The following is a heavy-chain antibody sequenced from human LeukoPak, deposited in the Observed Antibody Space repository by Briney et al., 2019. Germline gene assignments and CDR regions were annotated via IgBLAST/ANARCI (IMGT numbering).Heavy chain of an antibody. V-gene: IGHV4-39*01. J-gene: IGHJ4*02. CDR2: IYYSGST. Sequence: SETLSLTCTVSGGSISSSSYYWGWIRQPPGKGLEWIGSIYYSGSTYYNPSLKSRVTISVDTSKNQFSLKLSSVTAADTAVYYCARRGYYYDSSGYYYLDYYFDYWGQGTLVTVSS. D-gene: IGHD3-22*01. CDR3: ARRGYYYDSSGYYYLDYYFDY. CDR1: GGSISSSSYY.